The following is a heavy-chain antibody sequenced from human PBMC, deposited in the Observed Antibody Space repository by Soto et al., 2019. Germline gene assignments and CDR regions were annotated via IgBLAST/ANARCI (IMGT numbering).Heavy chain of an antibody. CDR1: GFTFSSYE. Sequence: PXESLSLSCAASGFTFSSYEKNWVRQAPGKGLEWVSYISSSGSTIYYADSVKGRFTISRDNAKNSLYLQMNSLRAEDTAVYYCARGYDFWSGYYTRNYYYYGMDVWGQGTTVTVSS. V-gene: IGHV3-48*03. CDR3: ARGYDFWSGYYTRNYYYYGMDV. CDR2: ISSSGSTI. J-gene: IGHJ6*02. D-gene: IGHD3-3*01.